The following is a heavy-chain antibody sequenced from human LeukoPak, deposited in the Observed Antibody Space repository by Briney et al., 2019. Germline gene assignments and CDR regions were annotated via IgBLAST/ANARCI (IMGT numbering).Heavy chain of an antibody. CDR1: GGTFSSYA. CDR2: IIPIFGTA. D-gene: IGHD3-3*01. CDR3: ARDAGDDFWRGYSYMDV. V-gene: IGHV1-69*05. Sequence: SVKVSCKASGGTFSSYAISWVRQAPGQGLEWMGGIIPIFGTANYAQKFQGRVTITTDESTSTAYMELSSLRSEDTAVYYCARDAGDDFWRGYSYMDVWGKGTTVTVSS. J-gene: IGHJ6*03.